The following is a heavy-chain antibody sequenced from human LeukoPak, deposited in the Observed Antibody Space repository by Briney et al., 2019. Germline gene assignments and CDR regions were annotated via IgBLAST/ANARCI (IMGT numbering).Heavy chain of an antibody. V-gene: IGHV3-13*01. CDR3: ARGIRCSGGSCYSLDY. J-gene: IGHJ4*02. CDR2: IGTAGDT. CDR1: GFTFSSYD. Sequence: GGSLRLSCAASGFTFSSYDMHWVRHATGKGLQWVSAIGTAGDTYYPGSVKGRFTISRENTKNSLYLQMNSLRAWDTAVYYCARGIRCSGGSCYSLDYWGQGTLVTVSS. D-gene: IGHD2-15*01.